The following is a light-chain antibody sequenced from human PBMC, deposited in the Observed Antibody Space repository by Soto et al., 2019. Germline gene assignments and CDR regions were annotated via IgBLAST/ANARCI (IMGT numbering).Light chain of an antibody. Sequence: EIVMTQSPATLSVSPGERATLSCRASQSVSSNLAWYQQKPGQAPRLLIYGASTRATGIPARFSGSGSGTEFTLTISSLQSEDFAVYYCQHLNTYPFTFGPGTKVEIK. CDR2: GAS. CDR3: QHLNTYPFT. CDR1: QSVSSN. J-gene: IGKJ3*01. V-gene: IGKV3-15*01.